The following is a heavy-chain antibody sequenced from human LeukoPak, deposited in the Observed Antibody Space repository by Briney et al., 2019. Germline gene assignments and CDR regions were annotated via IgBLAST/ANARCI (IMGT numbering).Heavy chain of an antibody. J-gene: IGHJ4*02. Sequence: GGSLRLSCAASGFTFSSYAMSWVRQAPGKGLEWVSAISGSGGSTYYADSVKGRFTISRDNSKNTLYLQMNSLRAEDTAVYYCATRTYYYDGTGFDYWGQGTLVTVPS. D-gene: IGHD3-22*01. V-gene: IGHV3-23*01. CDR2: ISGSGGST. CDR1: GFTFSSYA. CDR3: ATRTYYYDGTGFDY.